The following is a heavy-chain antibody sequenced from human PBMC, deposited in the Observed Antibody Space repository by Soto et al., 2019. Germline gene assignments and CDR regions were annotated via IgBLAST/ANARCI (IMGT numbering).Heavy chain of an antibody. CDR1: GGSISSTSDY. D-gene: IGHD6-19*01. CDR2: IYYSGTT. Sequence: QLQLQESGPGPVKPSETLSLTCTVSGGSISSTSDYWGWIRQPPGKGLEWIGSIYYSGTTSYNPSLKSRLTISVDTSKNQFSLKLSSVTAADTSVYYCARSGYDSDFDFWGQGTLVTVSS. CDR3: ARSGYDSDFDF. V-gene: IGHV4-39*01. J-gene: IGHJ4*02.